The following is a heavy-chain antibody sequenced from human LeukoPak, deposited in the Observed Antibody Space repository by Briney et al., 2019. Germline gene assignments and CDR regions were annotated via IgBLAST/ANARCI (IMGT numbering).Heavy chain of an antibody. J-gene: IGHJ6*03. V-gene: IGHV3-33*06. CDR2: MWYDGSNK. D-gene: IGHD4/OR15-4a*01. Sequence: PGGSLRLSCAASGFTSISYGMRWVRQAPGKGVEWVAVMWYDGSNKYYADSVKGRFTISRDNSKNTLYLQMNSLRAEDTAVYYCAKDSHPLWCNVRAYMDVWGKGTTVTVSS. CDR3: AKDSHPLWCNVRAYMDV. CDR1: GFTSISYG.